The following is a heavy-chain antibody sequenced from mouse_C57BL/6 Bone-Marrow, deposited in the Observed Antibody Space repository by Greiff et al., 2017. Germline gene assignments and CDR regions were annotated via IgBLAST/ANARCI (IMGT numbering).Heavy chain of an antibody. CDR2: IHPNSGST. J-gene: IGHJ2*01. D-gene: IGHD1-1*01. CDR3: ARWAYGSSYFDY. V-gene: IGHV1-64*01. Sequence: QVQLQQPGAELVKPGASVKLSCKASGYTFTSYWMHWVKQRPGQGLEWIGMIHPNSGSTNYNEKFKSKATLTVDKSSSTAYMQLSSLTSEDSAVYYCARWAYGSSYFDYWGQGTTLTVSS. CDR1: GYTFTSYW.